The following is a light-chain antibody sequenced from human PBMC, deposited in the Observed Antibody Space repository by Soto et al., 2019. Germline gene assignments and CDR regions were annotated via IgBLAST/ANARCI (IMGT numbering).Light chain of an antibody. J-gene: IGKJ2*01. Sequence: EVVMTQSPATLSVSPGERATLSCRASQSVSINLAWYQQKPGQAPRLLIYGASTRATGIPARFSASGSGTEFTLTISSLQSEDFALYFCQQYNDWPPSYTFGQGTKLEIK. CDR2: GAS. V-gene: IGKV3-15*01. CDR1: QSVSIN. CDR3: QQYNDWPPSYT.